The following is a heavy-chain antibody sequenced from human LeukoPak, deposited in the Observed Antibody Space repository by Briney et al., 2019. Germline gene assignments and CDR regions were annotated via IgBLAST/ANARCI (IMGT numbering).Heavy chain of an antibody. Sequence: GGSLGLSCAASGFTFSSYEMNWVRQAPGKGLEWVSYISSSGSTIYYADSVKGRFTISRDNAKNSLYLQMNSLRAEDTAVYYCARGFVTTYYFDYWGQGTLVTVSS. CDR2: ISSSGSTI. D-gene: IGHD3-3*01. J-gene: IGHJ4*02. V-gene: IGHV3-48*03. CDR3: ARGFVTTYYFDY. CDR1: GFTFSSYE.